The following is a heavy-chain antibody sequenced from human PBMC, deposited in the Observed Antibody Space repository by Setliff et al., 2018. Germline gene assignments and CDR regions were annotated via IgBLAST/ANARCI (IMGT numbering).Heavy chain of an antibody. Sequence: SETLSLTCAAYGGSFSGYYWTWIRQPPGKGLEWIVEINYDGSTNFNPSLKSRVNISVDTSKSQFSLKMTSVTAADTAVYYCARVESGSSGSSLNYWGQGNLVTVSS. V-gene: IGHV4-34*01. CDR3: ARVESGSSGSSLNY. CDR2: INYDGST. D-gene: IGHD3-10*01. J-gene: IGHJ4*02. CDR1: GGSFSGYY.